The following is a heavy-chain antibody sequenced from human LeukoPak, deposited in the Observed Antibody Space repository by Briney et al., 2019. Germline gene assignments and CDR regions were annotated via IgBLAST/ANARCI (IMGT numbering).Heavy chain of an antibody. Sequence: ASVKVSCKASGYTFTGYYMHWVRQAPGQGLEWMGWINPNSGGTNYAQKFQGWVTMTRDTSISTAYMELSRLRSDDTAVYYCARGAGKQQLVSYFDYWGQGTLVTVSS. CDR1: GYTFTGYY. CDR2: INPNSGGT. V-gene: IGHV1-2*04. J-gene: IGHJ4*02. CDR3: ARGAGKQQLVSYFDY. D-gene: IGHD6-13*01.